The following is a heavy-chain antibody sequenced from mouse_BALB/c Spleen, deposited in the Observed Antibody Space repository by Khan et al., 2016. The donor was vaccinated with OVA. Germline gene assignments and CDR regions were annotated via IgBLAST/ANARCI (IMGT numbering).Heavy chain of an antibody. CDR1: GFSLTNYG. J-gene: IGHJ4*01. D-gene: IGHD2-10*01. Sequence: QMQLEESGPGLVAPSQSLSITCTTSGFSLTNYGVHWVRQTPGKGLEWLVVIWSDGSTTYNSHLIPRLNIIKENSKSQVFLKMNSIQTDDTARYYCARQPYYHYNIMDYWGQGTSVTVSS. CDR2: IWSDGST. V-gene: IGHV2-6-1*01. CDR3: ARQPYYHYNIMDY.